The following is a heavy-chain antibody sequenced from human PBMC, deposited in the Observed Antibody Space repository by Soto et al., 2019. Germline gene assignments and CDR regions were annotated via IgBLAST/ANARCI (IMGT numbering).Heavy chain of an antibody. CDR3: ARARMYSGDHHDY. J-gene: IGHJ4*01. V-gene: IGHV1-18*04. D-gene: IGHD1-26*01. Sequence: ASVKVSCQASGYTFSNFGINWGRQAPGQGLEWLGWITPYNGNANYAQKHQDRLTITTDTYTNTAYLPLRSLRSDDTAVYFCARARMYSGDHHDYWG. CDR2: ITPYNGNA. CDR1: GYTFSNFG.